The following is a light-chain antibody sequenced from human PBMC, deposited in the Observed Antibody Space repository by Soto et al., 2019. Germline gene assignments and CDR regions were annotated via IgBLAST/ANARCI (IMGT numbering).Light chain of an antibody. CDR3: QSYDSSLSGYV. J-gene: IGLJ1*01. V-gene: IGLV1-40*01. CDR1: SSNIGAGYE. Sequence: QSVLTQPPSVSEAPGQRVTISCTGSSSNIGAGYEAHWYQQVPGTAPKLLIYENNNRPSGVPDRLSGSKSGTSASLAITGLQAEDEAEYYCQSYDSSLSGYVFGTGTKLHVL. CDR2: ENN.